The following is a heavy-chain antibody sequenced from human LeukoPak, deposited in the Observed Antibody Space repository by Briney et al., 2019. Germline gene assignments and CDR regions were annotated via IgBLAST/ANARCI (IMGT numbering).Heavy chain of an antibody. CDR2: INPNSGGT. V-gene: IGHV1-2*02. Sequence: EASVKVSCKASGYTFTGYYMHWVRQAPGQGLEWMGWINPNSGGTNYAQKFQGRVTMTRDTSISTAYMELSRLRSDDTAVYYCARDTYYYGSGSSENSDYWGQGTLVTVSS. CDR1: GYTFTGYY. CDR3: ARDTYYYGSGSSENSDY. J-gene: IGHJ4*02. D-gene: IGHD3-10*01.